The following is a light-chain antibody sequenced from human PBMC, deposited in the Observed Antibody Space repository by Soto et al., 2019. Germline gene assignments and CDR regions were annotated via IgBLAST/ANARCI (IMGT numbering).Light chain of an antibody. CDR1: SSDVGAYDY. V-gene: IGLV2-14*03. J-gene: IGLJ1*01. Sequence: QSALTQLASVSGSPGQSIAITCTGTSSDVGAYDYVSRYQQHPDRAPRLVIYEVSNRPSGVSNRFSGFKSVNTATLTISGLQAEDEADYYCASHTTTNTRVFGTGTKVTVL. CDR3: ASHTTTNTRV. CDR2: EVS.